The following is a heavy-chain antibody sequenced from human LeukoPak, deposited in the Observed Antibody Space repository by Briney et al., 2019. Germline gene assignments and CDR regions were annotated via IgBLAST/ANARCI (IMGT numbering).Heavy chain of an antibody. D-gene: IGHD3-9*01. J-gene: IGHJ4*02. V-gene: IGHV3-11*04. CDR3: ARDAIYYDILTGYYLPTTYYFDY. CDR1: GFTFSDYY. Sequence: GGSLRLSCAASGFTFSDYYMSWIRQAPGKGLEWVSYISSSGSTIYYADSVKGRFTISRDNAKNSLYLQMNSLRAEDTAVYYCARDAIYYDILTGYYLPTTYYFDYWGQGTLVTVSS. CDR2: ISSSGSTI.